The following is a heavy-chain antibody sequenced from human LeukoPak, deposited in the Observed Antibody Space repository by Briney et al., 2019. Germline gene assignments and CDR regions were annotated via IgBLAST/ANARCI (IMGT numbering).Heavy chain of an antibody. D-gene: IGHD1-26*01. J-gene: IGHJ4*02. CDR1: GYTFTGYY. CDR2: INPNSGGT. V-gene: IGHV1-2*02. Sequence: ASVKVSCKASGYTFTGYYMHWVRQAPGQGLEWMGWINPNSGGTNYAQKFQGRVTMTRDTSISTAYMELSRLRSDDTAVYYCARVESGSYYLWFDYWGQGTLVTVSS. CDR3: ARVESGSYYLWFDY.